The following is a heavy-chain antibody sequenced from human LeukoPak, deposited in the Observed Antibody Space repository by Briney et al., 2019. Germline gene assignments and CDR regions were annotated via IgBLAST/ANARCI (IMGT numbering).Heavy chain of an antibody. CDR3: SRRFGELPSLGDFDY. CDR2: IRSEAFGGTT. D-gene: IGHD3-10*01. J-gene: IGHJ4*02. CDR1: GFTFGDYA. Sequence: GGSLRLSCAASGFTFGDYAMSWVRQAPGKGLEWVGFIRSEAFGGTTEYAASVKGRFTISRDDSKSIAYLQMNGLKTEDTAVYYCSRRFGELPSLGDFDYWGQGTLVTVSS. V-gene: IGHV3-49*04.